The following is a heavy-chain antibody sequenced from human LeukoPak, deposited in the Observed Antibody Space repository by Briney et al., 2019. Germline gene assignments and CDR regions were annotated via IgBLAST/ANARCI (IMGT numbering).Heavy chain of an antibody. D-gene: IGHD1-26*01. J-gene: IGHJ3*02. V-gene: IGHV4-59*08. CDR2: IYYSGST. Sequence: KPSETLSLTCTVSGGSIGSYYWSWIRQPPGKGLEWIGYIYYSGSTDYNPSLKSRVTISVDTSKNQFSLKLSSVTAADTAVYYCGRPRWSGSFRHAFDIWGQGTMVTVSS. CDR3: GRPRWSGSFRHAFDI. CDR1: GGSIGSYY.